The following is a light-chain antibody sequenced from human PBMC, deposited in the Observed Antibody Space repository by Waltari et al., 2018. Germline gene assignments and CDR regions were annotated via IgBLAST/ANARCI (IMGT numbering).Light chain of an antibody. V-gene: IGKV2-30*02. J-gene: IGKJ1*01. Sequence: DVVMTQSPLSLPVTLGQPASISCKSSQSLVHSDGNTYLNWFHQRPGQSPRRLIYKVSSRDSGVPDRFSGSGSGTDFTLKISRVEAEDVGVYYCMQSIHWPWTFGQGTKVEIK. CDR3: MQSIHWPWT. CDR1: QSLVHSDGNTY. CDR2: KVS.